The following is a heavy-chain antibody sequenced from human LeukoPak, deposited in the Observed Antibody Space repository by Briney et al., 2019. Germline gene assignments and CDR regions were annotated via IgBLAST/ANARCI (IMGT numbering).Heavy chain of an antibody. CDR2: IYTSGST. J-gene: IGHJ5*02. CDR3: ARALVPAAIGFVNWFDP. CDR1: GGSISSYY. V-gene: IGHV4-4*07. Sequence: SETLSLTCTVSGGSISSYYWSWIRQPAGKGLEWIGRIYTSGSTNYNPSLKSRVTMSVDTSKNQFSLKLSSVTAADTAVYYCARALVPAAIGFVNWFDPWGQGTLVTVSS. D-gene: IGHD2-2*02.